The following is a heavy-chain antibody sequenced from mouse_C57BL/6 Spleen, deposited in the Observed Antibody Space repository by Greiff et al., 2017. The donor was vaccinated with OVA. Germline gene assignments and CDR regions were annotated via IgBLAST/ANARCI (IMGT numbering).Heavy chain of an antibody. D-gene: IGHD1-1*01. CDR2: IDPADGYT. Sequence: VQLQQPGAELVKPGASVKLSCKASGYTFTSYWMPWVKQRPGQGLEWIGEIDPADGYTNYNQKFKGKATLTVDTSSSTAYMQLSSLTSEDSAVYYGARTLYYYGSSDWYFDVWGTGTTVTVSS. CDR3: ARTLYYYGSSDWYFDV. CDR1: GYTFTSYW. V-gene: IGHV1-50*01. J-gene: IGHJ1*03.